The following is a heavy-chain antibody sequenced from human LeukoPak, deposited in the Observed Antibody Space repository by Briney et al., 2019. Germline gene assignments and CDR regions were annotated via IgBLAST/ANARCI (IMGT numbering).Heavy chain of an antibody. CDR1: GFTFSSYS. CDR3: ARRGILTGYYKGGDY. Sequence: GGSLRLSCAASGFTFSSYSMNWFRQAPGKGLEWVANIKQDGSEKYYVDSVKGRFTISRDNAKNSLYLQMNSLRAEDTAVYYCARRGILTGYYKGGDYWGQGTLVTVSS. D-gene: IGHD3-9*01. J-gene: IGHJ4*02. CDR2: IKQDGSEK. V-gene: IGHV3-7*01.